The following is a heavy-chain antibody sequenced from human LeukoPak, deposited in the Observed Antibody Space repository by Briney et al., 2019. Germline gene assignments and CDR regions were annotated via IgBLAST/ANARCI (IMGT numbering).Heavy chain of an antibody. J-gene: IGHJ6*02. CDR3: ARATDV. Sequence: SETLSLTCAVYGGSFSGYYWSWIRQPPGKGLEWIGEINHSGSTNYNPSLRSRVTISVDTSKNQFSLKLSSVTAADTAVYYCARATDVWGQGTTVTVSS. V-gene: IGHV4-34*01. CDR1: GGSFSGYY. CDR2: INHSGST.